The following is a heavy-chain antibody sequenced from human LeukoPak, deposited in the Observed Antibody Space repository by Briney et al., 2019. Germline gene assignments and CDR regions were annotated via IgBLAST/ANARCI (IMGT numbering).Heavy chain of an antibody. V-gene: IGHV1-69*13. Sequence: ASVKVSCKASGGTFSSYAISWVRQAPGQGLEWVGGIIPIFGTANYAQKFQGRVTITADESTSTAYMELSSLRSEDTAVYYCASPGNYYDSSGYRKPSDYYYYYYMDVWGKGTTVTISS. D-gene: IGHD3-22*01. J-gene: IGHJ6*03. CDR2: IIPIFGTA. CDR3: ASPGNYYDSSGYRKPSDYYYYYYMDV. CDR1: GGTFSSYA.